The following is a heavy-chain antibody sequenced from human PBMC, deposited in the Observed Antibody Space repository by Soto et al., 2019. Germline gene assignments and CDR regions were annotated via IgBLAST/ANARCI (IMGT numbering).Heavy chain of an antibody. J-gene: IGHJ3*02. CDR2: ISVSGGST. D-gene: IGHD3-10*01. Sequence: GGSLRLSCAASGFAFSNYAMSWVRQAPGKGLEWVSSISVSGGSTYYADSVKGRFTTSRDNSRNTLYLQMNSLRAEDTAVYYCAKGGYYGSGTYRPFDIWGQGTMVTVSS. CDR3: AKGGYYGSGTYRPFDI. CDR1: GFAFSNYA. V-gene: IGHV3-23*01.